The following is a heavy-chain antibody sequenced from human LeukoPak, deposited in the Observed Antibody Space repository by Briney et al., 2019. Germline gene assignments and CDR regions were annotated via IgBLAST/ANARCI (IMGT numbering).Heavy chain of an antibody. CDR1: GFTFSSYA. CDR3: AKVDIAVAGNSEYFQH. D-gene: IGHD6-19*01. V-gene: IGHV3-23*01. J-gene: IGHJ1*01. Sequence: GGSLRLSCAASGFTFSSYAMSWVRQAPGKGLEWVSAISGSGGSTYYADSVKGRFTISRDNSKNTPYLQMNSLRAEDTAVYYCAKVDIAVAGNSEYFQHWGQGTLVTVSS. CDR2: ISGSGGST.